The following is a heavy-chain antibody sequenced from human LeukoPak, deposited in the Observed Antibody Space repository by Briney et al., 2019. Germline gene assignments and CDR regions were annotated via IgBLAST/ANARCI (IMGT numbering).Heavy chain of an antibody. Sequence: PGGSLRLSCAASGFTVSNNYMTWVRQAPGKGLEWVSVIFVDGRPFYADSVKGRFTISRDNSKNTVDLQIDSLRVEDSAVYYCANARQYRFDPWGQGTLVTVSS. CDR1: GFTVSNNY. CDR2: IFVDGRP. CDR3: ANARQYRFDP. V-gene: IGHV3-66*01. J-gene: IGHJ5*02. D-gene: IGHD4-11*01.